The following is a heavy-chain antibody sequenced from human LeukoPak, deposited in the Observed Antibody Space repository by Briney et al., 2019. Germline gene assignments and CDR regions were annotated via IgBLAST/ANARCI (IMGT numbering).Heavy chain of an antibody. CDR3: AKVQGRWVYATYYYGMDV. Sequence: SVKVSCKASGGTFSSYAISWVRQAPGQGLEWMGGIIPIFGTANYAQKFQGRVTITADESTSTAYMELSSLRAEDTAVYYCAKVQGRWVYATYYYGMDVWGQGTTVTVSS. CDR2: IIPIFGTA. D-gene: IGHD2-8*01. CDR1: GGTFSSYA. J-gene: IGHJ6*02. V-gene: IGHV1-69*13.